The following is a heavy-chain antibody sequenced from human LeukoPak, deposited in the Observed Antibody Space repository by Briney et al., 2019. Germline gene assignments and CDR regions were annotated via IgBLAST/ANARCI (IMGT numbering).Heavy chain of an antibody. Sequence: SETLSLTCTVSGGSISSGDYYWTWIRQHPGKGLEWIGYIYYTGSAYYIPSLRGRVTISVDTSKNQFSLKLSSVTAADTAVYFCARDHRGHYGMDVWGQGTTVTVSS. D-gene: IGHD3-10*01. CDR1: GGSISSGDYY. V-gene: IGHV4-31*03. J-gene: IGHJ6*02. CDR2: IYYTGSA. CDR3: ARDHRGHYGMDV.